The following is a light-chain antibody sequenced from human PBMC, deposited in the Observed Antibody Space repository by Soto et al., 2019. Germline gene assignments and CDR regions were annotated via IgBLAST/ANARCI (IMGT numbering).Light chain of an antibody. CDR3: QQFDNLPLT. J-gene: IGKJ4*01. CDR1: QDISKY. V-gene: IGKV1-33*01. CDR2: DVS. Sequence: DIQMTQSPSSLSASVGDRVTITCQASQDISKYLNWYQRKPGKAPKILIYDVSVLEAGVPSRFSGGGSGTHFTLTISSLQAEDAATYYCQQFDNLPLTFAGGTKVEIK.